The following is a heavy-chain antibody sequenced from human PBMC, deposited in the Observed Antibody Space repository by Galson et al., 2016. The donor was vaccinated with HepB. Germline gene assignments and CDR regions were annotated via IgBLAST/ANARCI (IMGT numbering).Heavy chain of an antibody. CDR2: INSDVRNI. Sequence: SLRLSCAASGFPFSSYWMHWVRQAPGKGLVWVSRINSDVRNIGYADSVKGRFTISRENSYNTLYLQMKSLRPDDTAVYYCAKAVGGSSVSLPDYWDQGALVTVSS. CDR3: AKAVGGSSVSLPDY. D-gene: IGHD1-26*01. V-gene: IGHV3-74*01. CDR1: GFPFSSYW. J-gene: IGHJ4*02.